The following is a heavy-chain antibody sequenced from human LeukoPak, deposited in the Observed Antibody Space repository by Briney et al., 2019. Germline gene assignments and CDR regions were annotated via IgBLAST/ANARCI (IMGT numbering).Heavy chain of an antibody. D-gene: IGHD2-2*01. J-gene: IGHJ6*02. CDR3: ARGGVVPAAKAYYYYGMDV. V-gene: IGHV4-34*01. CDR2: LNHSGST. CDR1: GGSFSGYY. Sequence: SETLSLTCAVYGGSFSGYYWSWIRQPPGKGLEWIGELNHSGSTNYNPSLKSRVTLSVDTSKNHFSLKLSSVTAADTAVYYCARGGVVPAAKAYYYYGMDVWGQGTTVTVSS.